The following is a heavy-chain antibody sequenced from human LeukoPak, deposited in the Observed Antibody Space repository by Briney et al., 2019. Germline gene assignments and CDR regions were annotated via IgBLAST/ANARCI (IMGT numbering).Heavy chain of an antibody. CDR1: GFTFSNYW. Sequence: GGSLRLSCAASGFTFSNYWMTWVRQAPGKGPEWVASIKQDGSEKYHVDSVRGRFTVSRDNPKNSLYLQMNSLRGEDTAVCYCATGINSGYWGQGTLVTVSS. V-gene: IGHV3-7*01. CDR3: ATGINSGY. D-gene: IGHD3-10*01. CDR2: IKQDGSEK. J-gene: IGHJ4*02.